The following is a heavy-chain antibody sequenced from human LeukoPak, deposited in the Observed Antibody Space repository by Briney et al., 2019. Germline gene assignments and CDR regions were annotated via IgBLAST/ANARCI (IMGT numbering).Heavy chain of an antibody. V-gene: IGHV3-7*01. J-gene: IGHJ4*02. Sequence: PGGSLRLSCAASGFTFSTYWMIWVRQAPGKVLEWVANIKEDGSEKYYVDSVKGRFTISRDNAKNSLYLQMNSLRVEDTAVYYCARAPYGENYWGQGTLVTVSS. CDR3: ARAPYGENY. D-gene: IGHD4-17*01. CDR1: GFTFSTYW. CDR2: IKEDGSEK.